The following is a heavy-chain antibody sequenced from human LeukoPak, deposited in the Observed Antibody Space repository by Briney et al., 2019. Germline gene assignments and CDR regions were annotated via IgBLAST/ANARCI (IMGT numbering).Heavy chain of an antibody. D-gene: IGHD3-22*01. CDR1: GFTFSSYA. V-gene: IGHV3-23*01. CDR3: AKGRIKYYYDSSGYDY. Sequence: GGSLRLSCAASGFTFSSYAVSWVRQAPGKGLEWVSAISGSGCSTYYADSVKGRFTISRDNSKNTLYLQMNSLRAEDTAVYYCAKGRIKYYYDSSGYDYWGQGTLVTVSS. J-gene: IGHJ4*02. CDR2: ISGSGCST.